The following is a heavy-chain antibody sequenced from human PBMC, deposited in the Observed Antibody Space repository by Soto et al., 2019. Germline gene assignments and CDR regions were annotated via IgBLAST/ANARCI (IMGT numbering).Heavy chain of an antibody. J-gene: IGHJ5*02. CDR1: GGSISSYY. V-gene: IGHV4-59*08. CDR2: IYYSGST. CDR3: ARVRDYEIFHWFDT. Sequence: PSETLSLTYTVSGGSISSYYWSWIRQPPGKGLEWIGYIYYSGSTNYNPSLKSRVTISVDTSKNQFSLKLSSVTAADTAVYYCARVRDYEIFHWFDTWGQGTLVTVSS. D-gene: IGHD3-9*01.